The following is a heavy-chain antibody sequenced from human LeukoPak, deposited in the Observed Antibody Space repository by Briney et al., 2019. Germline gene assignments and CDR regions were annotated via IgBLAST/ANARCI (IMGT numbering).Heavy chain of an antibody. Sequence: SETLSLTCTVSGGTISSYYWNWIRQPPGKGLEWIGYIHDSGSTNYNPSLKSRVTISVDTSKNQFSLKLSSVTAADTAVYYCARDRPRYNWNYGGSWYFQHWGQGTLVTVSS. CDR2: IHDSGST. V-gene: IGHV4-59*12. CDR1: GGTISSYY. D-gene: IGHD1-7*01. J-gene: IGHJ1*01. CDR3: ARDRPRYNWNYGGSWYFQH.